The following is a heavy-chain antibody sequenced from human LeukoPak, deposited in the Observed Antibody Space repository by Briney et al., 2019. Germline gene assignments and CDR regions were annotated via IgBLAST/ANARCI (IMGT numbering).Heavy chain of an antibody. CDR1: GFTFSRHW. D-gene: IGHD3-16*02. Sequence: GGSLRLSCAASGFTFSRHWMTWVRQAPGKGLEWVANIKEDGSEQYYVGSIKGRFTISRDNAKNSLYLQMSSLRAEDTAIYYCVRETVSVITDFDYWGQGTLVTVSS. J-gene: IGHJ4*02. CDR3: VRETVSVITDFDY. V-gene: IGHV3-7*01. CDR2: IKEDGSEQ.